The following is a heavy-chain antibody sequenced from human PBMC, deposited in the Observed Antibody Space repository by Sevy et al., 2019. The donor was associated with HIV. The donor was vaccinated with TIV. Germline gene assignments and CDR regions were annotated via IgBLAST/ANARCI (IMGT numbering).Heavy chain of an antibody. Sequence: GGSLRLSCAASGFTFSSYGMHWVRQAPGKGLEWVAVISYDGSNKYYADSVKGRFTISRDNSKNTLYLQMNSLRAEDTAVYYCAKNWYYYDSSGYAPVDYWGQGTLVTISS. V-gene: IGHV3-30*18. D-gene: IGHD3-22*01. CDR3: AKNWYYYDSSGYAPVDY. CDR1: GFTFSSYG. CDR2: ISYDGSNK. J-gene: IGHJ4*02.